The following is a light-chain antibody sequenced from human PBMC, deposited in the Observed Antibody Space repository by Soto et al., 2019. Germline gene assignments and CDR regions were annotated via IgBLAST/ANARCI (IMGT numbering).Light chain of an antibody. V-gene: IGLV2-14*03. J-gene: IGLJ1*01. CDR3: SSYATSSTLDV. Sequence: QSALTQPASVSGSAGQSITISCTGTSSDIGGYDYVSWYQHHPGKAPRLILYDVSNRPSGVSNRFSGSKSGNTASLTISGLQAEDEAEYYCSSYATSSTLDVFGTGTKLTV. CDR1: SSDIGGYDY. CDR2: DVS.